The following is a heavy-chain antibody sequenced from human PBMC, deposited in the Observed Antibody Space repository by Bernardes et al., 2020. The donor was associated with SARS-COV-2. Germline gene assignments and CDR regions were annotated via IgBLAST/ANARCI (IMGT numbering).Heavy chain of an antibody. Sequence: GGSLRLSCAASGFTFSSYSMNWVRQAPGKGPEWVSYISISSSTIYYADSVKGRFTISRDNSKNSLYLQMNSLRAEDTAVYSCARDREAYGDYGSDQYYHYGIDVWGQGTTVTVSS. D-gene: IGHD4-17*01. CDR2: ISISSSTI. CDR3: ARDREAYGDYGSDQYYHYGIDV. J-gene: IGHJ6*02. CDR1: GFTFSSYS. V-gene: IGHV3-48*04.